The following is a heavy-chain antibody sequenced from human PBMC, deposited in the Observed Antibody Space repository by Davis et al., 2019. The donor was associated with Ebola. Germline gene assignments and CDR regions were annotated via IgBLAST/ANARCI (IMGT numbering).Heavy chain of an antibody. CDR2: ISTNSGNP. V-gene: IGHV7-4-1*02. Sequence: AASVKVSCKASGYTFAKFPMHWVRQAPGQGLEWMGWISTNSGNPTYAQGFTGRFVFSLDTSVSTAYLQISSLKAEDTAVYYCARDLGYCSGGDCYRTEYFHHWGQGTLVTVSS. J-gene: IGHJ1*01. D-gene: IGHD2-15*01. CDR1: GYTFAKFP. CDR3: ARDLGYCSGGDCYRTEYFHH.